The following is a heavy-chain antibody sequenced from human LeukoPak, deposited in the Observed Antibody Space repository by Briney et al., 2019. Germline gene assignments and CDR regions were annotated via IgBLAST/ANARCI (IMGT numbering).Heavy chain of an antibody. Sequence: PSETLSLTCTVSGGSISSYYWSWIRQPPGKGLEWIGYIYYSGSTNYNPSLKSRVTISVDTSKNQFSLKLSSVTAADTAVYYCALLGEYDAFDIWGQGTMVTVSS. CDR1: GGSISSYY. J-gene: IGHJ3*02. D-gene: IGHD3-16*01. CDR2: IYYSGST. V-gene: IGHV4-59*01. CDR3: ALLGEYDAFDI.